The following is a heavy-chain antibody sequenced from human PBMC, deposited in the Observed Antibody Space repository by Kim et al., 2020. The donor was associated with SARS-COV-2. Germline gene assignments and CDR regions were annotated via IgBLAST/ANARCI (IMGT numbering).Heavy chain of an antibody. CDR3: ARTWGRWLQFNYFDY. CDR2: IYYSGST. CDR1: GGSISSSSYY. D-gene: IGHD5-12*01. J-gene: IGHJ4*01. Sequence: SETLSLICTVSGGSISSSSYYWGWIRQPPGKGLEWIGSIYYSGSTYYNPSLKSRVTISVDTSKNQFSLKLSSVTAADTAVYYCARTWGRWLQFNYFDYWG. V-gene: IGHV4-39*07.